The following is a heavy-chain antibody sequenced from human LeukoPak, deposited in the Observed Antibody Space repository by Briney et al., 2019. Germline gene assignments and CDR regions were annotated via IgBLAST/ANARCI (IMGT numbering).Heavy chain of an antibody. J-gene: IGHJ4*02. V-gene: IGHV5-51*01. D-gene: IGHD2-2*01. CDR2: IYPGDSDT. Sequence: GESLKISCKGSGYSLTNYWIGWVRQMPGKGLEWMGIIYPGDSDTRYSPSFQGQVTISADKSISTAYLQWSSLKASDTAMYYCAITMRYCTSTSCSNPFDYWGQGTLVTVSS. CDR1: GYSLTNYW. CDR3: AITMRYCTSTSCSNPFDY.